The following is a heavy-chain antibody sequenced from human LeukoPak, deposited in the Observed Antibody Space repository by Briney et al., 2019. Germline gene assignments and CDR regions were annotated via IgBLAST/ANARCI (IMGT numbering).Heavy chain of an antibody. J-gene: IGHJ6*03. CDR1: GGTFSSYA. Sequence: SVKVSCKASGGTFSSYAISWVRQAPGQGLEWMGGIIPIFGTANYAQKFQGRVTITTDESTSTAYMELSSLRSEDTAVYYCASRVAARPDGYYYYYMDVWGKGTTVTVSS. D-gene: IGHD6-6*01. CDR3: ASRVAARPDGYYYYYMDV. V-gene: IGHV1-69*05. CDR2: IIPIFGTA.